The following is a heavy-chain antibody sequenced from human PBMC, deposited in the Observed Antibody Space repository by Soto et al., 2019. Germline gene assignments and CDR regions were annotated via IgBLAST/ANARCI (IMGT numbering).Heavy chain of an antibody. D-gene: IGHD6-19*01. J-gene: IGHJ4*02. Sequence: GWSLGLSCASSVVTVSSYGMHWVRPAPGKGLEWVAVISYDGSNKYYADSVKGRFTISRDNSKNTLYLQMNSLRAEDTAVYYCAKDRVSSGPYYFDYWGQGTLVTVSS. V-gene: IGHV3-30*18. CDR1: VVTVSSYG. CDR2: ISYDGSNK. CDR3: AKDRVSSGPYYFDY.